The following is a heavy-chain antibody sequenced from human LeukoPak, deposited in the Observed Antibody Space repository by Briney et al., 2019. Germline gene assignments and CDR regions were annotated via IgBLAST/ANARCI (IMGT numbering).Heavy chain of an antibody. Sequence: PSETLSLTCAVYGGSFSGYYWSWIRQPPGKGLEWIGEINHSGSTNYNPSLKSRVTISVDTSKNQFSLKLSSVTAADTAVYYCAIRELRITMVRGKFGPWGQGTLVTVSS. CDR3: AIRELRITMVRGKFGP. CDR1: GGSFSGYY. V-gene: IGHV4-34*01. D-gene: IGHD3-10*01. CDR2: INHSGST. J-gene: IGHJ5*02.